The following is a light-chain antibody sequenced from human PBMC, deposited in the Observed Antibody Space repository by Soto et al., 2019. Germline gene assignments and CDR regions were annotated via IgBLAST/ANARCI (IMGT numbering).Light chain of an antibody. CDR2: DAS. Sequence: EIVLTQSPATLSLSPGERATLSCRASQSVSSYLAWYQQKPGQAPRLLIYDASNRATGIPARFSGSGSGTDFTLTISSLEPEDFAVYYCQQRSNWPPIILGQGTQLEIK. CDR3: QQRSNWPPII. CDR1: QSVSSY. V-gene: IGKV3-11*01. J-gene: IGKJ5*01.